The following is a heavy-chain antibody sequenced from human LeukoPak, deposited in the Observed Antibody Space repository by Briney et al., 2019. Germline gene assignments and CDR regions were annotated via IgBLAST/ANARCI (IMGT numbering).Heavy chain of an antibody. V-gene: IGHV1-69*13. Sequence: SVKVSCKASGGTFSSYAISWVRQAPEQGLEWMGGIIPIFGTANYAQKFQGRVTITADESTSTAYMELSSLRSEDTAVYYCARADYGGNSAAFNIWGQGTMVTVSS. D-gene: IGHD4-23*01. CDR2: IIPIFGTA. CDR3: ARADYGGNSAAFNI. J-gene: IGHJ3*02. CDR1: GGTFSSYA.